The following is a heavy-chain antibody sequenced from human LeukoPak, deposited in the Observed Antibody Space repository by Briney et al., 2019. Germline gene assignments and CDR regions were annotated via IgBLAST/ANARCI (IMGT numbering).Heavy chain of an antibody. D-gene: IGHD2-21*02. CDR1: GFTFSSYS. Sequence: GGSLRLSCAASGFTFSSYSMNWVRRAPGKGLEWVSSISSSSSYIYYADSVKGRFTISRDNAKNSLYLQMNSLRAEDTAVYYCARANIVVVTAIYGMDVWGQGTTVTVSS. CDR2: ISSSSSYI. V-gene: IGHV3-21*01. CDR3: ARANIVVVTAIYGMDV. J-gene: IGHJ6*02.